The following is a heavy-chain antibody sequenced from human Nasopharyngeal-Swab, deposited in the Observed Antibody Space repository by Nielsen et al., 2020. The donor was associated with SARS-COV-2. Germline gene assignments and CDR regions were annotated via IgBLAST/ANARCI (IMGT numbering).Heavy chain of an antibody. D-gene: IGHD6-19*01. CDR3: ARDEGYGSGWYLSYYFDY. J-gene: IGHJ4*02. V-gene: IGHV3-30*03. Sequence: GGSLRLSCAASGFSFSHYAMSWVRQAPGKGLEWVAVISYDGSNKYYGDSVKGRFTISRDNANNAVFQQMDSLRPEDTALYYCARDEGYGSGWYLSYYFDYWGQGTVVTVSS. CDR1: GFSFSHYA. CDR2: ISYDGSNK.